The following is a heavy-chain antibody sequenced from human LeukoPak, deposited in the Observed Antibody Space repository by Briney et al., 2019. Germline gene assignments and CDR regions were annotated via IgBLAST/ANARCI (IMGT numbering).Heavy chain of an antibody. CDR1: GFIVSSNY. Sequence: GWSLRLSCAASGFIVSSNYMSWVRQAPGKGMEWVSVIYSGGSTYYADSVKGRFTIPRDNSRNTLYLQMDSLRSEDTAVYYCARDFFPVVDSTWYEIGYWGQGTLVTVSS. J-gene: IGHJ4*02. D-gene: IGHD2-21*01. CDR3: ARDFFPVVDSTWYEIGY. V-gene: IGHV3-53*05. CDR2: IYSGGST.